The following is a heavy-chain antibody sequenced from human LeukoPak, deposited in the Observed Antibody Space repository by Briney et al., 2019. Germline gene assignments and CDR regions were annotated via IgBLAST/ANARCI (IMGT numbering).Heavy chain of an antibody. J-gene: IGHJ5*02. D-gene: IGHD6-19*01. CDR1: GGSISSYY. CDR3: ARDIGYSSGSFWFDP. Sequence: SETLSLTCTVSGGSISSYYWSWIRQPPGKGLEWIGDIYYSGSTNYNPSLKSRVTISVDTSKNQFSLKLSSVTAGDTAVYYCARDIGYSSGSFWFDPWGQGTLVTVSS. CDR2: IYYSGST. V-gene: IGHV4-59*01.